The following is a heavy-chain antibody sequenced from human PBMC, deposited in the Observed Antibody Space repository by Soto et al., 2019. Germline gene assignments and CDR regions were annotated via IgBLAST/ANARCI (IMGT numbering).Heavy chain of an antibody. D-gene: IGHD3-10*01. CDR2: INHSGST. J-gene: IGHJ4*02. V-gene: IGHV4-34*01. Sequence: SETLSLTCAVYGGSFSGYYWSWIRQPPGKGLEWIGEINHSGSTNYNPSLKSRVTISVDTSKNQFSLKLSSVTAADTAVYYCARGPRHLAVRGPGTAVDYWGQGTLVTVSS. CDR3: ARGPRHLAVRGPGTAVDY. CDR1: GGSFSGYY.